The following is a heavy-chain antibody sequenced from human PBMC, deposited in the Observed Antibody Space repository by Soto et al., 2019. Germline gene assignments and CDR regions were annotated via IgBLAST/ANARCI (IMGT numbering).Heavy chain of an antibody. CDR2: IYYSGST. V-gene: IGHV4-59*01. CDR1: GGSISSYY. Sequence: SDTLSLTCTVSGGSISSYYWSWIRQPPGKGLEWIGYIYYSGSTNYNPSLKSRVTISVDTSKNQFSLKLSSVTAADTAVYYCARGLSYYYDSSRYYPLDXWGQGTLVTVS. J-gene: IGHJ4*02. D-gene: IGHD3-22*01. CDR3: ARGLSYYYDSSRYYPLDX.